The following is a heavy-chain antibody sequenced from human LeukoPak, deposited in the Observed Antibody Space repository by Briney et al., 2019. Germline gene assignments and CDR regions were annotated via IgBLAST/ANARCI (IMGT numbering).Heavy chain of an antibody. J-gene: IGHJ4*02. CDR2: INHRGST. V-gene: IGHV4-4*02. D-gene: IGHD4-11*01. CDR3: ARVNYGNYENGFDQ. Sequence: SGTLSLTCAASGVSISNNYWGSGGRQPPGKGLEWIVEINHRGSTYYNPSLKSRVTISVDMSKNQFSLRLRSVTAAGTAVYYCARVNYGNYENGFDQWGQGTLVTVSS. CDR1: GVSISNNYW.